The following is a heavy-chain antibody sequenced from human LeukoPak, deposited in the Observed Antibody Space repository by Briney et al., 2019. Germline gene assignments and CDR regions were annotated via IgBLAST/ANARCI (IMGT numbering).Heavy chain of an antibody. V-gene: IGHV1-18*01. Sequence: ASVKVSCKASGYTFTRYGISWVRQTPGHGLEWMGWIRAYTGKTNYAQKLPGRDTMTTDTSTITADMELRSLRSDDAAVYYCARRGVSGYDNFDYWGQGTLVTVSS. J-gene: IGHJ4*02. CDR3: ARRGVSGYDNFDY. CDR2: IRAYTGKT. D-gene: IGHD5-12*01. CDR1: GYTFTRYG.